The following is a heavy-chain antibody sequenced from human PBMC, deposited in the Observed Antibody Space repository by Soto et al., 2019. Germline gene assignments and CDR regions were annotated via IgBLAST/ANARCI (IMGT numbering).Heavy chain of an antibody. J-gene: IGHJ4*02. CDR3: TRVGYSSGYGF. CDR1: GFTFSTYW. Sequence: EVHLVESGGGLVQPGGSLRLSCAASGFTFSTYWMHWVRQAPGKGLVWVSRINSDGSSTSYADSVKGRFTISRDNAKNTPYLQMNSLRAEDTAVYYCTRVGYSSGYGFWGQGTLVTVSS. V-gene: IGHV3-74*01. CDR2: INSDGSST. D-gene: IGHD5-18*01.